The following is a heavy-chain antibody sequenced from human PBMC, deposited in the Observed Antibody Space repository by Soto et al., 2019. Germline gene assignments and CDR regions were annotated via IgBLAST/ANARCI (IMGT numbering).Heavy chain of an antibody. CDR2: IWYDGGNK. D-gene: IGHD6-19*01. CDR1: GFNFSSYV. J-gene: IGHJ4*02. Sequence: QVQLVESGGGVVQPGRSLRLSCAASGFNFSSYVMHWVSQAPGKGLEWVAVIWYDGGNKYYADSVKGRFTISRYNSKNTLYLQMNSLRAEDTAVYYCARDGQWLPRDGLRSSYYFDYWGQGTLVTVSS. V-gene: IGHV3-33*01. CDR3: ARDGQWLPRDGLRSSYYFDY.